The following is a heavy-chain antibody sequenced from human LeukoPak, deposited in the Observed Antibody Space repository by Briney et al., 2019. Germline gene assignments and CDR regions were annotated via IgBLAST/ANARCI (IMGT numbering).Heavy chain of an antibody. J-gene: IGHJ4*02. D-gene: IGHD5/OR15-5a*01. V-gene: IGHV3-53*04. CDR3: ASGSRFDY. CDR2: IYSGGSI. Sequence: GGSLRLSCAASGFTVNSNYMNWVRQAPGKGLEWVSVIYSGGSIYYTDSVKGRFTISRHNSKNTLYLQMNSLRTEDTAVYYCASGSRFDYWGQGTLVTVSS. CDR1: GFTVNSNY.